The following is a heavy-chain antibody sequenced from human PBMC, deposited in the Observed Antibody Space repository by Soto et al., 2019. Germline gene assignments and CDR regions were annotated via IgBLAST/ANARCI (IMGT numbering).Heavy chain of an antibody. CDR1: GYSISRGYY. D-gene: IGHD2-15*01. Sequence: QVQLQESGPGLVKPSETLSLTCAVSGYSISRGYYWGWIRQPPGKGLEWIASIYHDGSTYYNPSLKSRVTISTATSNNQFSLKLTSMTAADTAVYYCASGGVAVYCFDYWGQGTLFTFSS. V-gene: IGHV4-38-2*01. J-gene: IGHJ4*02. CDR2: IYHDGST. CDR3: ASGGVAVYCFDY.